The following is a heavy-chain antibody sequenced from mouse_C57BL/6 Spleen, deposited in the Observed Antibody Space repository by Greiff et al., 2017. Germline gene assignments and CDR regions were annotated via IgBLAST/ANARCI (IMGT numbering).Heavy chain of an antibody. CDR1: GFTFSDAW. J-gene: IGHJ3*01. CDR2: IRNKANNHAT. CDR3: TPWIYYYGSLAY. Sequence: EVKVEESGGGLVQPGGSMKLSCAASGFTFSDAWMDWVRQSPEKGLEWVAEIRNKANNHATYYAESVKGRFTISRDDSKSSVYLQMNSLRAEDTGIYYCTPWIYYYGSLAYWGQGTLVTVSA. D-gene: IGHD1-1*01. V-gene: IGHV6-6*01.